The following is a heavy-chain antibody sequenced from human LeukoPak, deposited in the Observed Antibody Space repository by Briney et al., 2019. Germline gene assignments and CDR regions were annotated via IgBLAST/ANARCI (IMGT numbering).Heavy chain of an antibody. Sequence: PSETLSLTCTVSGGSISSYYWSWIRQPPGKGLEWIGYIYYSGSTNYNPSLKSRVTISVDTSKNQFSLKLSSVTAADTAVYYCARGTWIQARLYYYYYMDVWGKGTTVTVSS. CDR1: GGSISSYY. CDR2: IYYSGST. V-gene: IGHV4-59*01. J-gene: IGHJ6*03. CDR3: ARGTWIQARLYYYYYMDV. D-gene: IGHD5-18*01.